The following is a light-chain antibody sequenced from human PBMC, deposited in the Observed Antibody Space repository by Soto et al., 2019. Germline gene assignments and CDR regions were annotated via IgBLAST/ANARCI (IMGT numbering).Light chain of an antibody. CDR3: QQSYSTPGT. CDR2: GAS. Sequence: DIEMTQSPSSLSSSVGDRVTITCRASQTIRSRLAWYQQKPGKAPKLLIYGASIWQSGIPERFSGSGSGTDFTLTISSLQPEDFATYYCQQSYSTPGTFGQGTKVDIK. V-gene: IGKV1-39*01. CDR1: QTIRSR. J-gene: IGKJ1*01.